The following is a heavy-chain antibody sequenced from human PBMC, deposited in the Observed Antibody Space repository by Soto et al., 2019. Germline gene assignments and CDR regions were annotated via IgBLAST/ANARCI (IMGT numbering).Heavy chain of an antibody. Sequence: QVQLVQSGAEVKKPGSSVKVSCNASGGTFSSYTISWVRQAPGQGLEWMGRIIPILGIANYAQKFQGRVTITADKSTSTAYMELRSLRSEDTAVYYCAGGDYSRDYWGQGTLVTVSS. CDR2: IIPILGIA. CDR1: GGTFSSYT. D-gene: IGHD4-17*01. J-gene: IGHJ4*02. CDR3: AGGDYSRDY. V-gene: IGHV1-69*02.